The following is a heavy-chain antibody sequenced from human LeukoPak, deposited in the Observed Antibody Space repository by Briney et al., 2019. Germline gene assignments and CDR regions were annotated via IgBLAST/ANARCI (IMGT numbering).Heavy chain of an antibody. CDR2: FYYTENP. D-gene: IGHD2-2*01. Sequence: SETLSLTCIVSGGSISSGDYYWSWIRQPPGKGLEWIGSFYYTENPEYNPSLKSRVTISADTSKNQLSLKLSSVTAADTAVYYCARLERAHCNSPTCYVHWGQGTLVTVSS. CDR1: GGSISSGDYY. CDR3: ARLERAHCNSPTCYVH. V-gene: IGHV4-39*01. J-gene: IGHJ4*02.